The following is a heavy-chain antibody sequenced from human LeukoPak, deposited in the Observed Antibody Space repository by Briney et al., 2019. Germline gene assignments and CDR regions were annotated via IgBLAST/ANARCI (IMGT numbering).Heavy chain of an antibody. J-gene: IGHJ4*02. CDR1: GYTFTGYY. CDR2: INPNSGGT. V-gene: IGHV1-2*02. D-gene: IGHD5-18*01. CDR3: ARVRDTAMVTDY. Sequence: GASVTVSCKASGYTFTGYYMHWVRQAPGQGLEWMGWINPNSGGTNYAQKFQGRVTMTRDTSISTAYMELSRLRSDDTAVYYCARVRDTAMVTDYWGQGTLVTVSS.